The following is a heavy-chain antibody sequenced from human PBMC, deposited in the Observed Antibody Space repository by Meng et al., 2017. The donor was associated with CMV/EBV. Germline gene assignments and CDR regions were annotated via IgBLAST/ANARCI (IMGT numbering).Heavy chain of an antibody. CDR1: GFTFSSYA. CDR3: AKTGAYCSSTSCLSGMDV. CDR2: ISGGGGST. J-gene: IGHJ6*02. D-gene: IGHD2-2*01. V-gene: IGHV3-23*01. Sequence: GGSLRLSCAASGFTFSSYAMSWVRQAPGKGLEWVSAISGGGGSTYYADSVKGRFTISRDNSKNTLYLQMNSLRAEDTAVYYCAKTGAYCSSTSCLSGMDVWGQGTTVTVSS.